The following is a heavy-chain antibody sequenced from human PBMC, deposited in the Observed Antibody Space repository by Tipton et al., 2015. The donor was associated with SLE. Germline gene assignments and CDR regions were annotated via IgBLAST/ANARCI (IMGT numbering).Heavy chain of an antibody. V-gene: IGHV3-9*01. Sequence: RSLRLSCAASGFTFSNYWMHWVRQVPGKGLVWVPGILWDSGNIGYADFVRGRFTISRDKAKKSLYLQMDSLTTEDTALYQCVRDIGSVTAAFGYWGPGIMVFVSS. CDR1: GFTFSNYW. CDR2: ILWDSGNI. CDR3: VRDIGSVTAAFGY. D-gene: IGHD4-17*01. J-gene: IGHJ4*02.